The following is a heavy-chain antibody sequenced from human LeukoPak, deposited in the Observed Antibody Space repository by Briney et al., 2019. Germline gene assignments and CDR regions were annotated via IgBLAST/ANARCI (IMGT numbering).Heavy chain of an antibody. J-gene: IGHJ4*02. D-gene: IGHD3-22*01. V-gene: IGHV1-8*01. CDR1: GYTFTSYD. Sequence: GASVKVSCKASGYTFTSYDINWVRQATGQGLEWMGWMNPNSGNTGYAQKFQGRVTMTRNTSISTAYMELRSLRSDDTAVYYCARESRFGGYDSSGYYPSDYWGQGTLVTVSS. CDR3: ARESRFGGYDSSGYYPSDY. CDR2: MNPNSGNT.